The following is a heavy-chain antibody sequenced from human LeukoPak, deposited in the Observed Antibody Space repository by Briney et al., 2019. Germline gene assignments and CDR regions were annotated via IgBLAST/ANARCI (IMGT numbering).Heavy chain of an antibody. Sequence: SETLSLTCTVSGVSISIYYWSWIRQPPGKGLEWIGYIYNSGSTSYNPSLKSRATISADTSKNQFSLKLSSVTAADTAVYYCVRDGLRSLDYWGQGTLVTVSS. CDR1: GVSISIYY. V-gene: IGHV4-59*01. J-gene: IGHJ4*02. D-gene: IGHD3-3*01. CDR3: VRDGLRSLDY. CDR2: IYNSGST.